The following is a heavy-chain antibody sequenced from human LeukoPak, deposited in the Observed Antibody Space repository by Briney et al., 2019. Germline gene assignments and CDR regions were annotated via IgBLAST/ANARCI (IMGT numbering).Heavy chain of an antibody. CDR2: INEDGSER. J-gene: IGHJ4*02. V-gene: IGHV3-7*01. CDR1: GFAFSTYW. CDR3: ARAVMVRTLDF. Sequence: TGGSLRLSCAASGFAFSTYWMRWVRQAPGKGLEWVASINEDGSERYYVDSVKGRFTISRDNGKNSLDLQMNSLRVDDTAMYYCARAVMVRTLDFWGQGTLVTVSS. D-gene: IGHD3-10*01.